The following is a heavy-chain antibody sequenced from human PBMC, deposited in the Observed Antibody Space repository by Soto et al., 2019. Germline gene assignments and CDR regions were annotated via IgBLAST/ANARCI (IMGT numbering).Heavy chain of an antibody. CDR2: VSQSGST. Sequence: QVQLQESGPGLVKPSETLSLTCTVSGGSIFSHLWSWIRQPPGKGLEWIGYVSQSGSTTHNPSLKSRVTISLDTSQNQVSLQLRSVTAADTAVYYCAREGPLSGDAFDIWGRGTKVTVSS. V-gene: IGHV4-59*11. D-gene: IGHD3-16*01. CDR1: GGSIFSHL. J-gene: IGHJ3*02. CDR3: AREGPLSGDAFDI.